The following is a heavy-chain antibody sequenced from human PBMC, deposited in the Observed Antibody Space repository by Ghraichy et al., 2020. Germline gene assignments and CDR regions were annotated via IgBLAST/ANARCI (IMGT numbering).Heavy chain of an antibody. Sequence: GSLSLTCTVSGGSITTSYYYWGWNRQSPGKGLEWIGSVYHTGGTHYSPSLESRLTISVDTSKNQFSLTLTSVTAADTAVYYCASWIVGPDAFDIWGQGRMVMVSS. J-gene: IGHJ3*02. CDR2: VYHTGGT. CDR1: GGSITTSYYY. CDR3: ASWIVGPDAFDI. V-gene: IGHV4-39*01. D-gene: IGHD2-15*01.